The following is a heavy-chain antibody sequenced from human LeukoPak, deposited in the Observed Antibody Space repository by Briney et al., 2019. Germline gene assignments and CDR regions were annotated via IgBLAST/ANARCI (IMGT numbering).Heavy chain of an antibody. CDR3: AKYGILTGYFFDY. V-gene: IGHV1-69*13. CDR1: GGTFSSYA. CDR2: IIPIFGTA. Sequence: GASVKVSCRASGGTFSSYAISWVRQAPGQGLEWMGGIIPIFGTANYAQKFQGRVTITADESTSTAYMELSSLRSEDTAVYYCAKYGILTGYFFDYWGQGTLVTVSS. D-gene: IGHD3-9*01. J-gene: IGHJ4*02.